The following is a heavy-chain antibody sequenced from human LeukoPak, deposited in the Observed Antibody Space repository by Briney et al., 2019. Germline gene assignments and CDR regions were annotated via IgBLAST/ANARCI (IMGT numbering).Heavy chain of an antibody. D-gene: IGHD2-21*02. CDR3: ARDDCGGDCYLVNWFDP. V-gene: IGHV1-2*02. CDR1: VYTFTGYY. J-gene: IGHJ5*02. CDR2: INPNSGGT. Sequence: ASVKVSFKASVYTFTGYYMHWVRPAPGQGVEWMGWINPNSGGTNYAQKFQGRVTMTRDTSISTAYMELSRLRSDDTAVYYCARDDCGGDCYLVNWFDPWGQGTLVTVSS.